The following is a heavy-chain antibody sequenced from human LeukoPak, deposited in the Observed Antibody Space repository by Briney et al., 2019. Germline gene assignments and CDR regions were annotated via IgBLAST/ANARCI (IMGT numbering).Heavy chain of an antibody. Sequence: GGSLRLSCAASGFTFSNYWMYWVRQPPGEGLVWVSHIRSDGSGTTYADSVKGRFTISRDNSKNTLYLQMNSLRAEDTAVYYCAKVVAATRGYYYGMDVWGQGTTVTVSS. J-gene: IGHJ6*02. CDR1: GFTFSNYW. V-gene: IGHV3-74*01. CDR2: IRSDGSGT. CDR3: AKVVAATRGYYYGMDV. D-gene: IGHD2-15*01.